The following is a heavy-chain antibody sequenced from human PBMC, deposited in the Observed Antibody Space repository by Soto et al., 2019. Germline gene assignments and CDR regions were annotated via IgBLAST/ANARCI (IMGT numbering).Heavy chain of an antibody. Sequence: GGSLRLSCAASGFTFNNYWMTWFRHAPGKGRESVANIRDDRSYTFYEDSMKGRFFVSRENSKNANDLKRNGRGVEYTADCYCAREVEMRSYYDISGGCLHWRQGTLV. CDR1: GFTFNNYW. J-gene: IGHJ4*02. D-gene: IGHD3-9*01. CDR2: IRDDRSYT. CDR3: AREVEMRSYYDISGGCLH. V-gene: IGHV3-7*01.